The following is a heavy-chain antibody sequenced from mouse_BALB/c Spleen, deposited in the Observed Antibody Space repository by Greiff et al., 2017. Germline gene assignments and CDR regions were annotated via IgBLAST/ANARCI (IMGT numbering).Heavy chain of an antibody. CDR1: GFTFSSFG. J-gene: IGHJ4*01. CDR3: ARWGYGSSYGAMDY. D-gene: IGHD1-1*01. Sequence: EVMLVESGGGLVKPGGSLKLSCAASGFTFSSFGMHWVRQAPEKGLEWVAYISSGSSTIYYADTVKGRFTISRDNPKNTLFLQMTSLRSEDTAMYYCARWGYGSSYGAMDYWGQGTSVTVSS. V-gene: IGHV5-17*02. CDR2: ISSGSSTI.